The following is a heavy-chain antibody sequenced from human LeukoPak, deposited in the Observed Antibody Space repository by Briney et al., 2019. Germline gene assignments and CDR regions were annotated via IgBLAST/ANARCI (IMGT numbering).Heavy chain of an antibody. CDR3: ARVARDYDSWTGWGWFDP. J-gene: IGHJ5*02. Sequence: SETLSLTCTVSGDSISNYYWSWIRQPAVKGLEWIGRIYTSGSTNYNPSLKSRVTMSVDTSKNQFSLKLSSVTAADTAVYYCARVARDYDSWTGWGWFDPWGQGTLITVSS. V-gene: IGHV4-4*07. CDR2: IYTSGST. CDR1: GDSISNYY. D-gene: IGHD3/OR15-3a*01.